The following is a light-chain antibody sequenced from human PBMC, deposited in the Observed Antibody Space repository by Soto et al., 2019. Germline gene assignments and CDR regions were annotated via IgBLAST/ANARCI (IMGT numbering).Light chain of an antibody. Sequence: QSVLTQPPSVSGAPGQRVTISCTGGSSNIGAGYDVHWYQRLPGTAPKLLIYGNTNRPSGVPDRFSGSKSDTSASLAIAGLQAEDEADYYCQSYDSSLITYVFGTGTKAPS. J-gene: IGLJ1*01. CDR2: GNT. CDR3: QSYDSSLITYV. CDR1: SSNIGAGYD. V-gene: IGLV1-40*01.